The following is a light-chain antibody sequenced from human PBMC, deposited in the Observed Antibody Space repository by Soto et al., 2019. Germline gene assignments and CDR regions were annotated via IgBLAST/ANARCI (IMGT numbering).Light chain of an antibody. V-gene: IGKV1-5*01. J-gene: IGKJ1*01. CDR3: QQYNRYSRK. CDR1: QSIVSW. CDR2: DAS. Sequence: DIQMTQSPSTLSASVGDRVTITCRASQSIVSWLAWYQQKPGKAPKLLIYDASYLGSGVPSSVSGSGSGTDFTLTISGLQPDDFATYYGQQYNRYSRKFGQGTKVDI.